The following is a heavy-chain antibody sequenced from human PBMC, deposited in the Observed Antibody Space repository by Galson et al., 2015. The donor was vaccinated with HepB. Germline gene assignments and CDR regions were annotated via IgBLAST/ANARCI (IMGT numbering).Heavy chain of an antibody. CDR3: TREFFGGGNDY. Sequence: SLRLSCAASGFTFSGSAMHWVRQASGKGLEWVGRIRSKANSYATAYAASVKGRFTISRDDSKNTAYLQMNSLKTEDTAVYYCTREFFGGGNDYWGQGTLVTVSS. J-gene: IGHJ4*02. CDR1: GFTFSGSA. V-gene: IGHV3-73*01. CDR2: IRSKANSYAT. D-gene: IGHD3-16*01.